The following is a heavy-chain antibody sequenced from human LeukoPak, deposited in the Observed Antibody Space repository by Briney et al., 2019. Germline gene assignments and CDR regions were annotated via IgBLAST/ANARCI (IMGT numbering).Heavy chain of an antibody. CDR2: IYYSGST. D-gene: IGHD3-10*01. Sequence: SETLSLTCTVSGGSISSSSYYWGWIRQPPGKGLEWIGSIYYSGSTYYNPSLKSRVTISVDTSKNQFSLKLSSVTAADTAVYYCARLVYYYGSGSYHTPPYFDYWGQGTPVTVSS. J-gene: IGHJ4*02. CDR3: ARLVYYYGSGSYHTPPYFDY. CDR1: GGSISSSSYY. V-gene: IGHV4-39*01.